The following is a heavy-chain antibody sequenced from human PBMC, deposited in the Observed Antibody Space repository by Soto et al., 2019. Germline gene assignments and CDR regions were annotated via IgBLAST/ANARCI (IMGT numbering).Heavy chain of an antibody. CDR1: GYNFTNYW. J-gene: IGHJ4*03. V-gene: IGHV5-51*01. CDR2: IYPGDSDS. D-gene: IGHD5-18*01. CDR3: GRGDTSMGIDQ. Sequence: EVQLVQSGAEVRRPGDCLKISCQISGYNFTNYWIAWVRQTPEKGLEWMGIIYPGDSDSRYNPSLQGQVTLSADKSISTAYLQWSSLRASDTAIYYCGRGDTSMGIDQWGQGTLVTVSS.